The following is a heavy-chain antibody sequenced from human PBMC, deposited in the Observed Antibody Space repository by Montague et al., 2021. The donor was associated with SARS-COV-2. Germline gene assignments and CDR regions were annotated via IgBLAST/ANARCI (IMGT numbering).Heavy chain of an antibody. CDR3: ARFFGPYYYGLDV. D-gene: IGHD3-10*01. Sequence: SETLSLTCTVSGGSISSSSYYWGWIRQPPGKGLKWIGSIYYTGNTNYNPSLKSRVTISVDTSKNQFSLKLGSVTAADTAVYYCARFFGPYYYGLDVWGQGTTVTVSS. CDR1: GGSISSSSYY. CDR2: IYYTGNT. J-gene: IGHJ6*02. V-gene: IGHV4-39*07.